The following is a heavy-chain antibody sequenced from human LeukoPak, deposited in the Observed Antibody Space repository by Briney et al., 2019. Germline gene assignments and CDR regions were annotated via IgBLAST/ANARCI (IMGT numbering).Heavy chain of an antibody. D-gene: IGHD6-19*01. CDR2: ISGSGGST. J-gene: IGHJ3*02. V-gene: IGHV3-23*01. Sequence: GGSLRLSCAASGFTFSSYAMSWVRQAPGKGLEWVSAISGSGGSTYYADSVKGRFTISRDNSKNTLYLQMYSLRAEDTAVYSCVKEVESSGWSGAFDIWGQGTMVTVSS. CDR3: VKEVESSGWSGAFDI. CDR1: GFTFSSYA.